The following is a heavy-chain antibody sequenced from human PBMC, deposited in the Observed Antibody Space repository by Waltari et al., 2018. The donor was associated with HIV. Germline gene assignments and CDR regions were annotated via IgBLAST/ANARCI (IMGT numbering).Heavy chain of an antibody. CDR3: ATASRVVVTDRAAFDY. D-gene: IGHD2-21*02. V-gene: IGHV1-24*01. CDR1: GYSLSELS. CDR2: FDPEDGEI. J-gene: IGHJ4*02. Sequence: QVQLVQSGAEVKKPGASVQVSCKVSGYSLSELSMHWVRQAPGKGPEWMGGFDPEDGEIIYAQHSQGRVPMTEDTSTDTAYMELSSLRSEDTAVYYCATASRVVVTDRAAFDYWGQGTLVTVSS.